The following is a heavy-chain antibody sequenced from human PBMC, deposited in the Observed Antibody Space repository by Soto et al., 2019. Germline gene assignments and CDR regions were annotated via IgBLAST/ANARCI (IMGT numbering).Heavy chain of an antibody. Sequence: GGSLRLSCAASGFTFSSYWMSWVRQAPGKGLEWVANIKQDGSEKYYVDSVKGRFTISRDNAKNSLYLQMNSLRAEDTAVYYCARDHKGTYYDFWSGYYDYYYYMDVWGKGTTVTVSS. J-gene: IGHJ6*03. V-gene: IGHV3-7*01. D-gene: IGHD3-3*01. CDR1: GFTFSSYW. CDR2: IKQDGSEK. CDR3: ARDHKGTYYDFWSGYYDYYYYMDV.